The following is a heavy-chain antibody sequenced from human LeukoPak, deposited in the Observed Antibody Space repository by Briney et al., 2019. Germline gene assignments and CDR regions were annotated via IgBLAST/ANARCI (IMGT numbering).Heavy chain of an antibody. CDR3: ARLASDDAFDI. Sequence: GGSLRLSCAASGFTFSSYSMNWVRQAPGKGLEWVSSISSSSSYIYYADLVKGRFTISRDNAKNSLYLQMNSLRAEDTAVYYCARLASDDAFDIWGQGTTVTVSS. D-gene: IGHD6-6*01. CDR1: GFTFSSYS. V-gene: IGHV3-21*01. CDR2: ISSSSSYI. J-gene: IGHJ3*02.